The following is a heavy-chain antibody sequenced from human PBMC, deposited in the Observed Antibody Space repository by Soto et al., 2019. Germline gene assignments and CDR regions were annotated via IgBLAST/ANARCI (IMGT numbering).Heavy chain of an antibody. CDR2: IYHSGSA. D-gene: IGHD3-9*01. V-gene: IGHV4-59*12. Sequence: PSETLSLTCTVSGGSISSYYWSWIRQPPGKGLEWVGEIYHSGSAIYTPSLKSRVTLSLDESKNEFSLNVDSVTAADTAVYYCARSVILTGGSYKGLIRLHYFDTWGPGTLVTVSS. J-gene: IGHJ4*02. CDR3: ARSVILTGGSYKGLIRLHYFDT. CDR1: GGSISSYY.